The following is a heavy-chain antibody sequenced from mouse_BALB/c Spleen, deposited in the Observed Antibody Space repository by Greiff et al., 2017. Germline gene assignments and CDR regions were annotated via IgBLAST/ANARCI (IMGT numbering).Heavy chain of an antibody. CDR3: ASITTATAWCAY. J-gene: IGHJ3*01. Sequence: VQLQQSGPGLVKSSQSLSLTCTVTGYSITSDYAWNWIRQFPGNKLEWMGYISYSGSTSYNPSLKSRISITRDTSKNQFFLQLNSVTTEDTATYYCASITTATAWCAYWGQGTLVTVSA. CDR2: ISYSGST. V-gene: IGHV3-2*02. CDR1: GYSITSDYA. D-gene: IGHD1-2*01.